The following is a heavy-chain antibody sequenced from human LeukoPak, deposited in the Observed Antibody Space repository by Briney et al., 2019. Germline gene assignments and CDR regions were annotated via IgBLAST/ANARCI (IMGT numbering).Heavy chain of an antibody. CDR2: IYYSGTT. D-gene: IGHD2-15*01. CDR3: GRGYCSGGSCYSYYYYNYMDV. CDR1: GGSISNYY. J-gene: IGHJ6*03. V-gene: IGHV4-59*12. Sequence: PSETLSLTCTVSGGSISNYYWNWIRQPPGKGLEWIGYIYYSGTTNYNPSLKSRVSMSVDTSKNQFSLKLRSVTAADTAVYYCGRGYCSGGSCYSYYYYNYMDVWGKGTTVTVSS.